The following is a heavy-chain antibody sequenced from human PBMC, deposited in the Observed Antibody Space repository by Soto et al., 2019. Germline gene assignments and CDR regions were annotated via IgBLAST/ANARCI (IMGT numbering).Heavy chain of an antibody. J-gene: IGHJ4*02. Sequence: SGPTLVNPTETLTLTCTVSGFSLSNARMGVSWIRQPPGKALEWLAHIFSNDEKSYSTSLKSRLTISKDTSKSQVVLTMTNMDPVDTATYYCARSYGSGSYSYFDYWGQGTLVTVSS. CDR1: GFSLSNARMG. CDR3: ARSYGSGSYSYFDY. V-gene: IGHV2-26*01. CDR2: IFSNDEK. D-gene: IGHD3-10*01.